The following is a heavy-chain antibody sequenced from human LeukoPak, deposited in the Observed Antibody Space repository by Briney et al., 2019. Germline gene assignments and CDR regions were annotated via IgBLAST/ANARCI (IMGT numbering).Heavy chain of an antibody. Sequence: GRSLRLSCAASGSTFSSYGMHWVRQAPGKGLEWVAVISYDGSNKYYADSVKGRFTISRDNSKNTLYLQMNSLRAEDTAVYYCAKDRGYYDFWSGYYGHYYGMDVWGQGTTVTVSS. D-gene: IGHD3-3*01. CDR1: GSTFSSYG. J-gene: IGHJ6*02. V-gene: IGHV3-30*18. CDR3: AKDRGYYDFWSGYYGHYYGMDV. CDR2: ISYDGSNK.